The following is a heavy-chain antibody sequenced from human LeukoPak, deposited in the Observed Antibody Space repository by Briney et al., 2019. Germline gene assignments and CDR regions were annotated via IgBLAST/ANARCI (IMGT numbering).Heavy chain of an antibody. CDR2: IYYSGST. V-gene: IGHV4-59*12. CDR3: ARRTIVVTYFDY. Sequence: SETLSLTCTVSGGSFSTYYWSWIRQPPGKGLEWIGYIYYSGSTNYNPSLKSRVTISVDTSKNQFSLKLSSVTAADTAVYYCARRTIVVTYFDYWGQGTLVTVSS. J-gene: IGHJ4*02. D-gene: IGHD4-23*01. CDR1: GGSFSTYY.